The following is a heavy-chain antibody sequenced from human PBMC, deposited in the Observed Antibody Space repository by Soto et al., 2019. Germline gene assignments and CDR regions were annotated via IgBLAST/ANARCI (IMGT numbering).Heavy chain of an antibody. CDR2: ISGSGTSI. V-gene: IGHV3-11*01. CDR3: AGGRSSGYYPLDY. CDR1: GFTFSDHS. J-gene: IGHJ4*02. Sequence: GSLRLSCVASGFTFSDHSMTWIRQAPGKGLEWVSSISGSGTSIYYTDSVKGRFTISRANADNSVFLQMNSLRSEDTAVYYCAGGRSSGYYPLDYWGQGTLVTVSS. D-gene: IGHD3-22*01.